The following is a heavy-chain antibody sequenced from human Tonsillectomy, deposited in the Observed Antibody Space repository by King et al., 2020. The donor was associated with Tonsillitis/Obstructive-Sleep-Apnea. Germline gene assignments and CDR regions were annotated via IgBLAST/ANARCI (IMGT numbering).Heavy chain of an antibody. Sequence: VQLVQSGAEVRKPGESLKISCKGSGYIFTNYWIAWVRRMPGKGLEWMGIIYPDDSDTRYRPSFQGQVIISADKSINTAYLQWSSLKASDTAMYYCASPGTSASYYYYGLDVWGQGTTVTVSS. J-gene: IGHJ6*02. V-gene: IGHV5-51*03. CDR2: IYPDDSDT. D-gene: IGHD1-1*01. CDR3: ASPGTSASYYYYGLDV. CDR1: GYIFTNYW.